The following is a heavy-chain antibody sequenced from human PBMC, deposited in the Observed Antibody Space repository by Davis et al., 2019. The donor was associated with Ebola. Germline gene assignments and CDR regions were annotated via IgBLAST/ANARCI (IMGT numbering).Heavy chain of an antibody. CDR3: ARHVFDFDMAFDY. D-gene: IGHD2-21*01. J-gene: IGHJ4*02. Sequence: GESLKISCKGSGYSFTSYWIGWVRQMPGKGLEWMGIIYPGDSYTNYSPSFQGHVTISADKSISTAYLQWSSLKASDTAMYYCARHVFDFDMAFDYWGQGTLVTVSS. CDR1: GYSFTSYW. V-gene: IGHV5-51*01. CDR2: IYPGDSYT.